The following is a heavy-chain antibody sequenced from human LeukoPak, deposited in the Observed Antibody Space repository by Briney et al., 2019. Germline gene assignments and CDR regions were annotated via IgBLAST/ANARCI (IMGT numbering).Heavy chain of an antibody. J-gene: IGHJ5*02. CDR1: GFTVSSNY. Sequence: GGSLRLSCAASGFTVSSNYMSWVRQAPGKGLEWVSVIYSGGSTYYADSVQGRFTISRDNSKNTLYLQMNSLRAEDTAVYYCARDLELPTTVTTPWGQGTLVTVSS. CDR2: IYSGGST. D-gene: IGHD4-17*01. CDR3: ARDLELPTTVTTP. V-gene: IGHV3-66*01.